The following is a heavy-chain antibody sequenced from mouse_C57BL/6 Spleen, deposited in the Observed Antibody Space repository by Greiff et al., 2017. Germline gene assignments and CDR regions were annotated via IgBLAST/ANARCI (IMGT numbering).Heavy chain of an antibody. J-gene: IGHJ2*01. CDR3: ARRGLYGNYRAMDY. CDR2: IDPSDSYT. Sequence: QVQLQQPGAELVMPGASVKLSCKASGYTFTSYWMHWVKQRPGQGLEWIGEIDPSDSYTNYNQKFKGKSTLTVDKSSSTAYLQLSSLTSEDSAVYYCARRGLYGNYRAMDYWGQGTTLTVSS. V-gene: IGHV1-69*01. D-gene: IGHD2-1*01. CDR1: GYTFTSYW.